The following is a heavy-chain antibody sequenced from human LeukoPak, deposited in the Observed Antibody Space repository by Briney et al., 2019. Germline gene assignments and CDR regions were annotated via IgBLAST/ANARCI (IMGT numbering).Heavy chain of an antibody. J-gene: IGHJ6*02. CDR3: AQGGSEIYYYYHGMDV. V-gene: IGHV3-30*18. CDR2: ISYDGSDK. Sequence: GGSLRLSCAASGFTFSSYAMSWVRQAPGKGLEWVAVISYDGSDKYYADSVKGRFTIFRDNSKNTLYLQMNSLRVEDTAVFYCAQGGSEIYYYYHGMDVWGQGTTVTVSS. CDR1: GFTFSSYA. D-gene: IGHD3-10*01.